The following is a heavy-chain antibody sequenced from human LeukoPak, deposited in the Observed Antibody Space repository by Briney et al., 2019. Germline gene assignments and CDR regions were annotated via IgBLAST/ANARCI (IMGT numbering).Heavy chain of an antibody. V-gene: IGHV3-20*04. CDR1: GFNIDDYG. Sequence: PGGSLRLSCAASGFNIDDYGMSWVRQAPGKGLEWVSGINWNGGSKGYADSVKGRFTTSRDNAKNSLYLQMNSLRAEDTALYYCARASSHYYYYYMDVWGKGTTVTVSS. CDR2: INWNGGSK. CDR3: ARASSHYYYYYMDV. J-gene: IGHJ6*03.